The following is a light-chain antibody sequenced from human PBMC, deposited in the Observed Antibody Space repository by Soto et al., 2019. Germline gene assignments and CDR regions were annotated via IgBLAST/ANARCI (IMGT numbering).Light chain of an antibody. CDR3: QQATSVPRT. Sequence: IQMTQSPPFVSAFVGDRVTISCRASQGITTWLAWYQQKPGKAPKLLIYAASTLQVGVLSRFSGSGSRTEFTLTISRLPPEDFATDYCQQATSVPRTFGQGTKVDI. CDR1: QGITTW. CDR2: AAS. J-gene: IGKJ1*01. V-gene: IGKV1-12*01.